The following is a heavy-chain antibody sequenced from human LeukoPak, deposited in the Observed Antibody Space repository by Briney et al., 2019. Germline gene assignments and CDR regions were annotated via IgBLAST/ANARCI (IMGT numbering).Heavy chain of an antibody. J-gene: IGHJ4*02. CDR1: GGSISSGDYY. CDR2: IYYSGST. CDR3: ARGGWLRFEDY. V-gene: IGHV4-30-4*01. D-gene: IGHD5-12*01. Sequence: SQTLSLTCTVSGGSISSGDYYWSWIRQPPGKGLEWIGYIYYSGSTYYNPSLKRRVTISVDTSKNQFSLKLSSVTAADTAVYYCARGGWLRFEDYWGQGTLVTVSS.